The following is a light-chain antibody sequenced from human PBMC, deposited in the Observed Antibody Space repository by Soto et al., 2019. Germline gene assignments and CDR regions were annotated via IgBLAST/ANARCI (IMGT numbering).Light chain of an antibody. V-gene: IGLV2-11*01. J-gene: IGLJ3*02. CDR2: DVS. Sequence: QSVLTQPRSVSGSPGESVTISCSGTSSDVGSYNYVSWYQQYPGKAPKVMIYDVSERPSEVPVRFSGSKSGNTASLTISGLQAEAEAEYFCCSYSGSDSLLFGGGTKVTVL. CDR1: SSDVGSYNY. CDR3: CSYSGSDSLL.